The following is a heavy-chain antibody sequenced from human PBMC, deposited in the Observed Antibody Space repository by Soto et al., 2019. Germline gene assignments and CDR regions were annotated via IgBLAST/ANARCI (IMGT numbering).Heavy chain of an antibody. D-gene: IGHD7-27*01. V-gene: IGHV3-7*03. CDR1: GFTFSSYW. J-gene: IGHJ6*04. Sequence: GGSLRLSCAASGFTFSSYWMSWVCQAPGKGLEWVANIKQDGSEKYYVDSVKGRFTISRDNAKNSLYLQMNSLRAEDTAVYYCARGTGWGSYYYGMDVWGKGTKVTVSS. CDR2: IKQDGSEK. CDR3: ARGTGWGSYYYGMDV.